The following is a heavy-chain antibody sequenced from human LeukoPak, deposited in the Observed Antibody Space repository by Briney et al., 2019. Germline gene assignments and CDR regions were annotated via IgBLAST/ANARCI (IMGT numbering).Heavy chain of an antibody. V-gene: IGHV4-61*02. J-gene: IGHJ4*02. D-gene: IGHD6-19*01. CDR3: ARDHGYSSGWYFIN. CDR1: GGSISSGGYS. Sequence: PSETLSLTCAVSGGSISSGGYSWSWIRQPAGKGLEWIGRIYTSGSTNYNPSLKSRVTMSVDASKNQFSLKLSSVTAADTAVYYCARDHGYSSGWYFINWGQGTLVTVSS. CDR2: IYTSGST.